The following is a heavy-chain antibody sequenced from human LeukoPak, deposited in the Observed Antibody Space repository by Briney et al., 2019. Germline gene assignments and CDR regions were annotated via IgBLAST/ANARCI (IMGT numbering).Heavy chain of an antibody. J-gene: IGHJ4*02. CDR1: GFTLSSHT. V-gene: IGHV3-21*01. CDR3: ASTSWDSSGYYYVGY. D-gene: IGHD3-22*01. Sequence: GGSLRLSCAASGFTLSSHTMNWVRQAPGKGLEWLSSISSGSSYIYYADSVKGRFTISRDNAKKSLYLQMNSLRAEDTAVYYCASTSWDSSGYYYVGYWGQGTLVTVSS. CDR2: ISSGSSYI.